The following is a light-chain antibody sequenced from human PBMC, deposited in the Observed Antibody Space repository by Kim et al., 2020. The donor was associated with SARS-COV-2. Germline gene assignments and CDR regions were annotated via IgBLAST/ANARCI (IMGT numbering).Light chain of an antibody. V-gene: IGKV3-20*01. Sequence: DIVLTQSPGTLSLSPGERATLSCRASQSVSSNYLAWYQKKPGQAPRLLIYGASNRATGIPDRFSGSQSGTDFTLTISRLEPEDFAVYYCQPYGSSPWTFGQGTKVDIK. J-gene: IGKJ1*01. CDR3: QPYGSSPWT. CDR2: GAS. CDR1: QSVSSNY.